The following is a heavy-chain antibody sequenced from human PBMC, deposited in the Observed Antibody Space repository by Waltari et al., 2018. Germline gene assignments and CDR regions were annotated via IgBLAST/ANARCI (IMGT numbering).Heavy chain of an antibody. Sequence: QVQLQESGPGLVKPSQTLSLTCTVSGGSISSGSYYWSWIRQPAGKGLEWIGRIYTSGSTNSNPSLKSRVTISVDTSKNQFSLKLSSVTAADTAVYYCARDKSVAGTVGFVWGQGTLVTVSS. V-gene: IGHV4-61*02. J-gene: IGHJ4*02. CDR1: GGSISSGSYY. CDR2: IYTSGST. CDR3: ARDKSVAGTVGFV. D-gene: IGHD6-19*01.